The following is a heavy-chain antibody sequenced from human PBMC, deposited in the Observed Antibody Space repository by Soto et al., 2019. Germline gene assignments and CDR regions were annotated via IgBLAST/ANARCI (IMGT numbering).Heavy chain of an antibody. CDR2: IIPIFGTA. CDR1: GGTFSSYA. V-gene: IGHV1-69*13. D-gene: IGHD3-9*01. J-gene: IGHJ6*02. CDR3: ASRADWFSGYHYYYGMDV. Sequence: SVKVSCKASGGTFSSYAISWVRQAPGQGLEWMGGIIPIFGTANYAQKFQGRVTTTADESTSTAYMELSSLRSEDTAVYYCASRADWFSGYHYYYGMDVWGRGTTVTVSS.